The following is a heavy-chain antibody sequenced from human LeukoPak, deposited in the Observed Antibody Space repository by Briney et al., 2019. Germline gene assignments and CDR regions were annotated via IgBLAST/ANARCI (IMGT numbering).Heavy chain of an antibody. CDR2: ITNSGGTI. CDR1: GFIFSNYA. D-gene: IGHD3-10*01. V-gene: IGHV3-23*01. CDR3: ASRFADY. J-gene: IGHJ4*02. Sequence: GGSLRLSCAASGFIFSNYAMSWVRQAPGKGLEWVSTITNSGGTIYYADSLQGRFTISRDNSKNTLYLQMNSLIAEDTAVYYCASRFADYWGQGTLVTVSP.